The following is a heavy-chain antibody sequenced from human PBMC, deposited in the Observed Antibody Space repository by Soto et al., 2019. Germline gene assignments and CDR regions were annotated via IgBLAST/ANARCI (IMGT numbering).Heavy chain of an antibody. CDR1: GGSISSGGYY. CDR3: ARVVHVTTWDYYMDV. Sequence: SETLSLTCTVSGGSISSGGYYWSWIRQHPGKGLEWIGYIYYSGSTYYNPSLKSRVTISVDTSKNRFSLKLSSVTAADTAVYYCARVVHVTTWDYYMDVWGKGTTVTVSS. D-gene: IGHD4-4*01. J-gene: IGHJ6*03. V-gene: IGHV4-31*03. CDR2: IYYSGST.